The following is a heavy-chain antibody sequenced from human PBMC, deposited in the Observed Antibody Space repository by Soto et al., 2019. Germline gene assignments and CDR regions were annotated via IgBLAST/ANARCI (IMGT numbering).Heavy chain of an antibody. Sequence: GGSLRLSCAASGFTFSSYGMHWVRQAPGKGLEWVAVISYDGSNKYYADSVKGRFTISRDNSKNTLYLQMNSLRAEDTAVYYCANRIWGYCSGGSCYSNFSRNSIWGQGTLVTVSS. J-gene: IGHJ4*02. V-gene: IGHV3-30*18. D-gene: IGHD2-15*01. CDR3: ANRIWGYCSGGSCYSNFSRNSI. CDR2: ISYDGSNK. CDR1: GFTFSSYG.